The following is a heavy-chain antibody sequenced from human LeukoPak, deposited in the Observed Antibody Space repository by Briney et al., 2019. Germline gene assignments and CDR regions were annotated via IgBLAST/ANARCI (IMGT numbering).Heavy chain of an antibody. V-gene: IGHV3-30*02. CDR1: EFTFSSYG. CDR2: IRYDGSSK. Sequence: GGSLRLSCAASEFTFSSYGMHWVRQAPGKGLEWVSFIRYDGSSKYYAESVKGRFTVSRDNSKNTLSLQMNSLRAEDTAVYYCARLDTAMVMGAFDIWGQGTMVTVSS. D-gene: IGHD5-18*01. CDR3: ARLDTAMVMGAFDI. J-gene: IGHJ3*02.